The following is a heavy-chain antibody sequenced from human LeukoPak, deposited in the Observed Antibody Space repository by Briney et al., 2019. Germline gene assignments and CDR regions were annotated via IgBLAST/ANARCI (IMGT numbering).Heavy chain of an antibody. D-gene: IGHD3-22*01. Sequence: ASVKVSCKASGYTFTSYDINWVRQATGQGLEWMGWKNPNSGNTGYAQKFQGRVTMTRNTSISTAYMELSSLRSEDTAVYYCARGPTGYYYYDSSGYYPFRYWGQGTLVTVSS. CDR1: GYTFTSYD. CDR2: KNPNSGNT. J-gene: IGHJ4*02. V-gene: IGHV1-8*01. CDR3: ARGPTGYYYYDSSGYYPFRY.